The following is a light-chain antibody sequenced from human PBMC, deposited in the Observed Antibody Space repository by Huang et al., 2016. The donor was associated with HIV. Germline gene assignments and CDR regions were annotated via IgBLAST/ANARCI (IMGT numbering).Light chain of an antibody. CDR1: QHVRNN. CDR3: QQYDKWPPGLT. Sequence: EIMMTQSPATLSVSPGGRATLSCRASQHVRNNLAWYQQKTGQAPRLLSYETSTRASGIPARFSGSGSATDFTLTISGLQSEDFAIYYCQQYDKWPPGLTFGGGTKVEI. CDR2: ETS. V-gene: IGKV3D-15*01. J-gene: IGKJ4*01.